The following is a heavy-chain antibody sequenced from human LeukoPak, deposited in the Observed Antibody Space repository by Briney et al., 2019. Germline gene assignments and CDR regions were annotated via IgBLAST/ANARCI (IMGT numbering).Heavy chain of an antibody. V-gene: IGHV3-23*01. J-gene: IGHJ6*02. D-gene: IGHD1-26*01. Sequence: TGGSLRLSCAGSGFTFSSYAMSWVRQAPGKGLEWVSTISGSGGAGTYYAASVKGRFTVSRDNSRNTLYLPMNSLRAEDTAVYYCVKDRGGSPFYGMDVWGQGTTVTVSS. CDR2: ISGSGGAGT. CDR3: VKDRGGSPFYGMDV. CDR1: GFTFSSYA.